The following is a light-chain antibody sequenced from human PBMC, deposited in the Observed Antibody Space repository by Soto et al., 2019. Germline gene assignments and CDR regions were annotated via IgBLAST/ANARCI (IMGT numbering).Light chain of an antibody. CDR2: DAS. CDR1: QRISGY. V-gene: IGKV3-11*01. J-gene: IGKJ1*01. CDR3: QQRSNWPWT. Sequence: LTLSPATLSLSTGERATLSCRASQRISGYLAWYQQRPGQAPRLLIYDASNRATGIPVRFSGSGSGTDYTLTITNLESEDFAVYYCQQRSNWPWTFGQGTKVAIK.